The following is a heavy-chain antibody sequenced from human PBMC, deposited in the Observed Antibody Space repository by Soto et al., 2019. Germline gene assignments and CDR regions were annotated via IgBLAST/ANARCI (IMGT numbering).Heavy chain of an antibody. J-gene: IGHJ6*02. CDR2: ISGSGGST. CDR1: GFTFSSYA. CDR3: ANSAVGLLKPLRLDYYYGMDV. D-gene: IGHD1-26*01. V-gene: IGHV3-23*01. Sequence: PGGSLRLSCAASGFTFSSYAMSWVRQAPGKGLEWVSAISGSGGSTYYADSVKGRFTISRDNSKNTLYLQMNSLRAEDTAVYYCANSAVGLLKPLRLDYYYGMDVWGQGTTVTVSS.